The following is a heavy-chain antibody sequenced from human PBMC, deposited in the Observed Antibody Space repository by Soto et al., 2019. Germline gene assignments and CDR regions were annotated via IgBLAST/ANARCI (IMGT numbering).Heavy chain of an antibody. CDR2: IYYSGST. J-gene: IGHJ4*02. Sequence: SETLSLTCTVSGGSISSYYWSWIRQPPGKGLEWIGYIYYSGSTNYNPSLKSRVTISVDTSKNQFSLKLSSVTAADTAVYYCARHGGLGVVIHYYFAYWGQGTLVTVSS. D-gene: IGHD3-3*01. CDR3: ARHGGLGVVIHYYFAY. V-gene: IGHV4-59*08. CDR1: GGSISSYY.